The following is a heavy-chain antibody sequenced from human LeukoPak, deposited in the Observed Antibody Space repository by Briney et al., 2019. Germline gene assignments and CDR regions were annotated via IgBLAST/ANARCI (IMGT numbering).Heavy chain of an antibody. CDR1: GGSISSSSYY. D-gene: IGHD2-2*01. J-gene: IGHJ6*03. Sequence: PSETLSLTCTVSGGSISSSSYYWGWIRQPPGKGLEWIGSIYYSGSTYYNPSLKSRVTISVDTSKNQFSLKLSSVTAADTAVYYCARFRRGDIVVVPAAPYYYYYMDVWGKGTTVTVSS. CDR3: ARFRRGDIVVVPAAPYYYYYMDV. CDR2: IYYSGST. V-gene: IGHV4-39*07.